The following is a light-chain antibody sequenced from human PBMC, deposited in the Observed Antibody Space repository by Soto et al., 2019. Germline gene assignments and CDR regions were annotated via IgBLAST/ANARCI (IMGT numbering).Light chain of an antibody. J-gene: IGKJ4*01. CDR2: DAS. CDR3: QQRSNWPPVT. Sequence: EIVLTQSPGTLSLSPGERATLSCRASQSVSSYLAWYQQKPGQAPRLLIYDASNRATGIPARFSGSGSGTDFTLTISSLEPEDCAVYYCQQRSNWPPVTFGGGTKVEIK. CDR1: QSVSSY. V-gene: IGKV3-11*01.